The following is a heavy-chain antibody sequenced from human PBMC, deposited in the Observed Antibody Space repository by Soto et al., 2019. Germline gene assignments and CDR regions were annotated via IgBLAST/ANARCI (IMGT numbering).Heavy chain of an antibody. CDR3: TRDSGDYQGFDY. J-gene: IGHJ4*02. CDR1: GGSISSYY. V-gene: IGHV4-4*07. CDR2: IYTSGST. D-gene: IGHD4-17*01. Sequence: PSETLSLTCTLSGGSISSYYWSWIRQPVGKGLEWIGRIYTSGSTNYDPSLKSRVTMSVDTSKNQFSLKLSSVTAADTAVYFCTRDSGDYQGFDYWGQGTLVTVSS.